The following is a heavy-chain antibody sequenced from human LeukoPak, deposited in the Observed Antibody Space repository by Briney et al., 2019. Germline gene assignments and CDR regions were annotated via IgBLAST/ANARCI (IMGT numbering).Heavy chain of an antibody. CDR1: GGSISSYY. J-gene: IGHJ3*02. CDR2: IYYSGST. V-gene: IGHV4-59*01. CDR3: ARDQNLVVIGAFDI. Sequence: SETLSLTCTVSGGSISSYYWSWIRQPPGKGLEWIGYIYYSGSTYHNPSLKSRVTISVDTSKNQFSLKLNSVAAADTAVYYCARDQNLVVIGAFDIWGQGTMVTVSS. D-gene: IGHD3-22*01.